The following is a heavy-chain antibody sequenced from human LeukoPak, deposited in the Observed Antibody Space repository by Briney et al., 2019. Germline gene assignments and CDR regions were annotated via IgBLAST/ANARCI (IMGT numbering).Heavy chain of an antibody. V-gene: IGHV4-30-4*08. D-gene: IGHD2-2*01. Sequence: PSETLSLTCTVSGGSISSGDYYWSWIRQPPGKGLEWIGYIYYSGSAYYNPSLKSRVTISVDTSKNQFSLKLSSVTAADTAVYYCARYCSSTSCYNWFDPWSQGTLVTVSS. CDR1: GGSISSGDYY. CDR2: IYYSGSA. CDR3: ARYCSSTSCYNWFDP. J-gene: IGHJ5*02.